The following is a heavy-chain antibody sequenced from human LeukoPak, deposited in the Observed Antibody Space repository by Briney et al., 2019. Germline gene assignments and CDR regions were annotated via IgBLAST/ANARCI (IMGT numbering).Heavy chain of an antibody. Sequence: SETLSLTCTVSGGSISSYYWSWIRQPPGKGLEWIGYIYYSGSTNYNPSLKSRVTISVDTSKNQFSLKLSSVTAADTAVYHCATSSILHYYYGMDVWGQGTTVTVSS. V-gene: IGHV4-59*08. J-gene: IGHJ6*02. CDR2: IYYSGST. D-gene: IGHD2-21*01. CDR1: GGSISSYY. CDR3: ATSSILHYYYGMDV.